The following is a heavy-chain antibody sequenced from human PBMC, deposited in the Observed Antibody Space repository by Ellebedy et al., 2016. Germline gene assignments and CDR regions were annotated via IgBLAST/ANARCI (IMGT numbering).Heavy chain of an antibody. J-gene: IGHJ2*01. Sequence: SETLSLTCTVSGGSISSYYWSWIRQPPGKGLEWIGEINHSGSTNYNPSLKSRVTISVDTSKNQFSLKLSSVTAADTAVYYCARRFDLWGRGTLVTVSS. CDR1: GGSISSYY. CDR3: ARRFDL. CDR2: INHSGST. V-gene: IGHV4-34*01.